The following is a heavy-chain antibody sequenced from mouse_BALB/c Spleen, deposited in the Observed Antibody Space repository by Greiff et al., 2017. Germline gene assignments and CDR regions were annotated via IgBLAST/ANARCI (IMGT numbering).Heavy chain of an antibody. V-gene: IGHV3-2*02. J-gene: IGHJ2*01. CDR2: ISYSGST. Sequence: EVKVEESGPGLVKPSQSLSLTCTVTGYSITSDYAWNWIRQFPGNKLEWMGYISYSGSTSYNPSLKSRISITRDTSKNQFFLQLNSVTTEDTATYYCARGEYGGFDYWGQGTTLTVSS. D-gene: IGHD2-10*02. CDR1: GYSITSDYA. CDR3: ARGEYGGFDY.